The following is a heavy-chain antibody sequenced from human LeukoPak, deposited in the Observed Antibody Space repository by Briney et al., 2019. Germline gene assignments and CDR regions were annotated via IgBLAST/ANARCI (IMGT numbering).Heavy chain of an antibody. V-gene: IGHV1-69*05. CDR3: ALPYYDFWSGYSSMDV. CDR1: GGTFSSYA. J-gene: IGHJ6*03. Sequence: SVKVSSKASGGTFSSYAISWVRQAPGQGLEWMGRIIPIFGTANYAQKFQGRVTITTDESTSTAYMELSSLRSEDTAVYYCALPYYDFWSGYSSMDVWGKGTPVTVSS. CDR2: IIPIFGTA. D-gene: IGHD3-3*01.